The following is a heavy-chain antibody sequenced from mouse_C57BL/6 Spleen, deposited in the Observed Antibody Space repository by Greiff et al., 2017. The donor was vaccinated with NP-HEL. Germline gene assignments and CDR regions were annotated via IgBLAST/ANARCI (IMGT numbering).Heavy chain of an antibody. CDR2: ISGGGNT. D-gene: IGHD4-1*01. Sequence: EVMLQESGGGLVKPGGSLKLSCAASGFTFSSYTMSWVRQTPEKRLEWVATISGGGNTYYPDSVKGRFTISRDNAKNTLYPQMSSLRSEDTALYYCAPYYWDDYAMDYWGQGTSVTVSS. J-gene: IGHJ4*01. V-gene: IGHV5-9*01. CDR3: APYYWDDYAMDY. CDR1: GFTFSSYT.